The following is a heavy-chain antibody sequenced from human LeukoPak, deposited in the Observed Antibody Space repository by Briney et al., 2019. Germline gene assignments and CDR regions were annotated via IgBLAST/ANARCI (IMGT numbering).Heavy chain of an antibody. D-gene: IGHD3-22*01. J-gene: IGHJ4*02. CDR1: GFTFSSYA. CDR2: ICNSGGIT. V-gene: IGHV3-23*01. Sequence: GGSLRHSCAASGFTFSSYAMSWVRQAPGKGLDWVSFICNSGGITYYVDSVKGRFTISRDNYKNTLYLQMNSLRDDDRAVYFFAKALPYDSGGFDYWGRGTLVTVSS. CDR3: AKALPYDSGGFDY.